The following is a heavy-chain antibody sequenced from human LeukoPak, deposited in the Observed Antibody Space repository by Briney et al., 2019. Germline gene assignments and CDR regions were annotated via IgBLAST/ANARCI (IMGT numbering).Heavy chain of an antibody. CDR3: ARDDEGIAAGDDAFDI. J-gene: IGHJ3*02. D-gene: IGHD6-13*01. CDR1: GGTFSSYA. CDR2: IIPIFGTT. V-gene: IGHV1-69*13. Sequence: GASVKVSCKASGGTFSSYAISWVRQAPGQGVEWMGGIIPIFGTTNYAQKFQGRVTITADESTSTAYMELSSLRSEDTAVYYCARDDEGIAAGDDAFDIWGQGTMVTVSS.